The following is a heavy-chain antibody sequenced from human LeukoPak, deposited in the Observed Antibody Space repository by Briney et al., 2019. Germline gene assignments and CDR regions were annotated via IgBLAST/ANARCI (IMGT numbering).Heavy chain of an antibody. V-gene: IGHV3-7*01. CDR3: ARAMIVVVTETYYYYYGMDV. D-gene: IGHD3-22*01. J-gene: IGHJ6*02. CDR2: IKQDGSEK. Sequence: GGSLRLSCAASGFTFSTYGMHWVRQAPGKGLEWVANIKQDGSEKYYVDSVKGRFTISRDNAKNSLYLQMNSLRAEDTAVYYCARAMIVVVTETYYYYYGMDVWGQGTTVTVSS. CDR1: GFTFSTYG.